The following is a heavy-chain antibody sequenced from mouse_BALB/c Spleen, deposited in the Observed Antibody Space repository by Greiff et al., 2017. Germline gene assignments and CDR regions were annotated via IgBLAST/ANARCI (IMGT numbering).Heavy chain of an antibody. J-gene: IGHJ2*01. CDR3: ARLGSHYYGTAFDY. D-gene: IGHD1-1*01. V-gene: IGHV1S135*01. CDR1: GYSFTDYN. Sequence: EVKLQESGPELVKPGASVKVSCKASGYSFTDYNMYWVKQSHGKSLEWIGYIDPYNGGTSYNQKFKGKATLTVDKSSSTAFMHLNSLTSEDSAVYHCARLGSHYYGTAFDYWGQGTTLTVSS. CDR2: IDPYNGGT.